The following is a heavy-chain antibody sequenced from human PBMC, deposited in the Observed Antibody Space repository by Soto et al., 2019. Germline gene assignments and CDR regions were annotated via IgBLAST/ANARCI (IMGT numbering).Heavy chain of an antibody. CDR1: GGSISSYY. CDR3: ARAGLLWFGEFPTGIDH. D-gene: IGHD3-10*01. V-gene: IGHV4-59*01. CDR2: IYYSGST. Sequence: KPSETLSLTCTVSGGSISSYYWSWIRQPPGKGLEWIGYIYYSGSTNYNPSLKSRVTISVDTSKNQFSLKLSSVTAADTAVYYCARAGLLWFGEFPTGIDHWGQGTLVTVSS. J-gene: IGHJ4*02.